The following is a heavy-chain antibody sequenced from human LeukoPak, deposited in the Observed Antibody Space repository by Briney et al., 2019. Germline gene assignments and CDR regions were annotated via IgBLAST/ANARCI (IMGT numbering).Heavy chain of an antibody. D-gene: IGHD7-27*01. V-gene: IGHV3-23*01. J-gene: IGHJ4*02. CDR3: AKDLGKSDY. Sequence: PGGSLGLSCAASGFTFSSYAMIWVRQAPGRGLEWVSVISDTGVSTSYADSVKGRFTISRDNSKNTLYLQMNSLRAEDTAVYYCAKDLGKSDYWGQGTLVTVSS. CDR2: ISDTGVST. CDR1: GFTFSSYA.